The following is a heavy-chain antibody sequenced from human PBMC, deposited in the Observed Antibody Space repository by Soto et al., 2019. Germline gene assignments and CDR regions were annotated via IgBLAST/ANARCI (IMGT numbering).Heavy chain of an antibody. J-gene: IGHJ6*02. V-gene: IGHV1-18*01. CDR3: AKNGQPPYYYYGLDV. CDR1: GYTFTSYG. D-gene: IGHD2-8*01. CDR2: ISGYNGDT. Sequence: ASVKVACKASGYTFTSYGISWVRQAHGQGLEWMGWISGYNGDTNYAQKFQGRVSMTIDTSTTTAYMELRSLTSDDTAVYYCAKNGQPPYYYYGLDVWGQGTKVTVSS.